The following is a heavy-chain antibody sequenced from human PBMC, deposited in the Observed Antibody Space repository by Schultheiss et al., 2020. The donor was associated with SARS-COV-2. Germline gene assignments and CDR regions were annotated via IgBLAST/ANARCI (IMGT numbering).Heavy chain of an antibody. CDR2: MNPNSGNT. CDR3: ARVRSYDSSYYGMDV. Sequence: ASVKVSCKASGYTFTSYDINWVRQATGQGLEWMGWMNPNSGNTGYAQKLQGRVTMTTDTSTSTAYMELRSLRSDDTAVYYCARVRSYDSSYYGMDVWGQGTTVTVSS. D-gene: IGHD3-3*01. CDR1: GYTFTSYD. J-gene: IGHJ6*02. V-gene: IGHV1-8*01.